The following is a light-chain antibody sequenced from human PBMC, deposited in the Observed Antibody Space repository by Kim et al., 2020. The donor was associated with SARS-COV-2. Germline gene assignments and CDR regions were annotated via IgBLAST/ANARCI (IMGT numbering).Light chain of an antibody. CDR3: NSRDSSGNLPVV. J-gene: IGLJ2*01. V-gene: IGLV3-19*01. Sequence: GQTVRITCQGDSLRSYYASWYQQKPGQAPVLVIYGKNNRPSGIPDRFSGSSSGNTASLTITGAQAEDEADYYCNSRDSSGNLPVVFGGGTQPTVL. CDR1: SLRSYY. CDR2: GKN.